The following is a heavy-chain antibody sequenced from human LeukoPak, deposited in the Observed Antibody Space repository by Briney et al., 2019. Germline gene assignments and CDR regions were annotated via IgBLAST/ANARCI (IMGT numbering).Heavy chain of an antibody. CDR2: ISGIGGST. CDR3: ARRAEYGGYFDY. CDR1: GFTFSSNA. J-gene: IGHJ4*02. Sequence: GSLRLSCEASGFTFSSNAMSWVRQAPGKGLEWVSAISGIGGSTYYADSVKGRFTISRDNSKNTLYLQMNSLRAEDTAVYYCARRAEYGGYFDYWGQGTLVTVSS. V-gene: IGHV3-23*01. D-gene: IGHD4/OR15-4a*01.